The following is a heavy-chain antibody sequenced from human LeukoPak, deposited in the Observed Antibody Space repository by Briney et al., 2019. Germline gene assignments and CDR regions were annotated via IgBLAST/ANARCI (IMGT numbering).Heavy chain of an antibody. CDR1: GYTFTSYG. J-gene: IGHJ4*02. CDR2: ISAYNGNT. Sequence: EASVNVSCKASGYTFTSYGISWVRQAPGQGLEWMGWISAYNGNTNYAQKLQGRVTMTTDTSTSTAYMELRSLRSDDTAVYYCARDHIAAAAQSLDYWGQGTLVTVSS. D-gene: IGHD6-13*01. V-gene: IGHV1-18*01. CDR3: ARDHIAAAAQSLDY.